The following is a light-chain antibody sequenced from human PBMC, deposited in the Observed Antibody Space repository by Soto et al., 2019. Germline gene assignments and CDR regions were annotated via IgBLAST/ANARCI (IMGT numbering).Light chain of an antibody. J-gene: IGKJ5*01. Sequence: DITLTQSPSVLATLFGRVITSACRASQVISTSLAWYQVKPGKAPKLLIYAASTLESGVPSRFSATVSGTEFSLTITSLQPEDFATYYCQQLFDSPITCGQGTRLDIK. CDR3: QQLFDSPIT. CDR2: AAS. CDR1: QVISTS. V-gene: IGKV1-9*01.